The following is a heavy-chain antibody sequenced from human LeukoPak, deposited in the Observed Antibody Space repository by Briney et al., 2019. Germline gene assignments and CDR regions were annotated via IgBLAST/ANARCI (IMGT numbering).Heavy chain of an antibody. Sequence: GGSLRLSCGGSGFTFSSYWMSWVRQAPGKGLEWVANIKEDGSEKYYEDSVKGRFTISRDNAKNSLYLQMNSLRAEDTAVYYCARNVGWFRFDYWGQGTLVTVSS. CDR3: ARNVGWFRFDY. CDR1: GFTFSSYW. V-gene: IGHV3-7*03. CDR2: IKEDGSEK. J-gene: IGHJ4*02. D-gene: IGHD2-15*01.